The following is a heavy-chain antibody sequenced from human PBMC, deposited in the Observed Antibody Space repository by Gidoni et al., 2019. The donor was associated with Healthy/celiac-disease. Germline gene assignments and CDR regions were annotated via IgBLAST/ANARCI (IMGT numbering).Heavy chain of an antibody. D-gene: IGHD6-19*01. CDR3: AKDLSSGWPSDAFDI. CDR1: GFTFDDYA. J-gene: IGHJ3*02. V-gene: IGHV3-9*01. Sequence: EVQLVESGGGLVQPGRSLRLSCAASGFTFDDYAMHWVRQAPGKGLEWVSGISWNSGSIGYADSVKGRFTISRDNAKNSLYLQMNSLRAEDTALYYCAKDLSSGWPSDAFDIWGQGTMVTVSS. CDR2: ISWNSGSI.